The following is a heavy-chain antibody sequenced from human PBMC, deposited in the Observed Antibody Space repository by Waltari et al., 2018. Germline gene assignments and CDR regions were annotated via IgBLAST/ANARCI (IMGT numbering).Heavy chain of an antibody. Sequence: VQLVESGGGLVQPGGSLRLSCGASGFTFSRYWMSWVRQTQGKGLQWVPNINFDGSQKSDVDPVKGRLTISRDKAKNSVYLQMHSLGVEDTAVYYCAKSRAFEYWGQGALITVSS. CDR1: GFTFSRYW. D-gene: IGHD2-2*01. V-gene: IGHV3-7*01. J-gene: IGHJ4*02. CDR2: INFDGSQK. CDR3: AKSRAFEY.